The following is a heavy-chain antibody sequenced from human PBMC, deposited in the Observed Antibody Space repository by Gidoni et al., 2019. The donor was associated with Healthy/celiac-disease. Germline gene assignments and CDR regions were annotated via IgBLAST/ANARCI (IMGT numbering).Heavy chain of an antibody. CDR3: VLPSGSYPHFDY. J-gene: IGHJ4*02. D-gene: IGHD1-26*01. V-gene: IGHV3-23*01. Sequence: EVQLLESGGGLVQPGGSLRLSCAASGFTFSSYAMSWVRQAPGKGLEWVSAISGSGGSTYYADSVKGRFTISRDNSKNTLYLQMNSLRAEDTAVYYCVLPSGSYPHFDYWGQGTLVTVSS. CDR2: ISGSGGST. CDR1: GFTFSSYA.